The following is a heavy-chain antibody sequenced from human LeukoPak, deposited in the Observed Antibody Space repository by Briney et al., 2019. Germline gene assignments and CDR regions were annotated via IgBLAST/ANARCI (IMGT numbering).Heavy chain of an antibody. Sequence: PGGSLRLSCAASGFTFSSYAMSWVRQAPGKGLEWVSAISGSGGSTYYADSVKGRFTISRDNSKSTLYLQMNSLRAEDTAVYYCAKGTHYYGSGSYCDYWGQGTLVTVSS. D-gene: IGHD3-10*01. CDR2: ISGSGGST. CDR3: AKGTHYYGSGSYCDY. CDR1: GFTFSSYA. J-gene: IGHJ4*02. V-gene: IGHV3-23*01.